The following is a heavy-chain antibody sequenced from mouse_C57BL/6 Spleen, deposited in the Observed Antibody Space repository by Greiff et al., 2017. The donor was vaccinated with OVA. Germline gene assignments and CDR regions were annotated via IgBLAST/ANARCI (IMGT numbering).Heavy chain of an antibody. CDR2: ISSGSSTI. D-gene: IGHD2-1*01. J-gene: IGHJ1*03. Sequence: EVNVVESGGGLVKPGGSLKLSCAASGFTFSDYGMHWVRQAPEKGLEWVAYISSGSSTIYYADTVKGRFTISRDNAKNNLFLQMTDLRSNDTTMYYCAKIYYGNYWYFDVWGTGTTVTVSS. CDR3: AKIYYGNYWYFDV. CDR1: GFTFSDYG. V-gene: IGHV5-17*01.